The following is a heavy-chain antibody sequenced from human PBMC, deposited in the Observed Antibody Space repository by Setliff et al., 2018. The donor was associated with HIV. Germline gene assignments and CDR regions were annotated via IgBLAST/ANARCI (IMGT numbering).Heavy chain of an antibody. Sequence: GASVKVSCKASGYTFTSYGISWVRQAPGQGLEWMGWMNPNSGNTGYAQKFQGRVTMTRNTSISTAYMELSSLRSEDTAVYYCARVVAGTGSYYFDYWGQGTLVTVSS. CDR3: ARVVAGTGSYYFDY. CDR2: MNPNSGNT. J-gene: IGHJ4*02. V-gene: IGHV1-8*02. CDR1: GYTFTSYG. D-gene: IGHD6-19*01.